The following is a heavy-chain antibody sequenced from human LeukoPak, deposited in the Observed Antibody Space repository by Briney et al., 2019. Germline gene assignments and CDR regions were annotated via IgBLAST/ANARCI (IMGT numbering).Heavy chain of an antibody. CDR2: INPNSGGT. D-gene: IGHD6-19*01. CDR3: ARSMIAVAGTLTNYYYYGVDV. V-gene: IGHV1-2*02. CDR1: GYTFTGYY. Sequence: GASVKVSCKASGYTFTGYYMHWVRQAPGQGLEWMGWINPNSGGTNYAQKFQGRVTMTRDTSISTAYMELSRLRSDDTAVYYCARSMIAVAGTLTNYYYYGVDVWGQGTTVTVSS. J-gene: IGHJ6*02.